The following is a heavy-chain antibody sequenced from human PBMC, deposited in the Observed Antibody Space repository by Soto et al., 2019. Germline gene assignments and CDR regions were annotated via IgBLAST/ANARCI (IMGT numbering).Heavy chain of an antibody. CDR1: GDRVSSNSAA. CDR3: AAQFSPYNCYGMDG. CDR2: TYYRSKWYN. V-gene: IGHV6-1*01. J-gene: IGHJ6*02. Sequence: PSQPVYLTFAISGDRVSSNSAAWNWIRQSPSRGLEWLGRTYYRSKWYNDYAVSVKSRITINPDTSKNQSSLQLNSVTPEDTAVYYCAAQFSPYNCYGMDGCGQGPTVTVSS.